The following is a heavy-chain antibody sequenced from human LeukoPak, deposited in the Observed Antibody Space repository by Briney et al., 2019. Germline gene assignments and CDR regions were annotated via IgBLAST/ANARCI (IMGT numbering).Heavy chain of an antibody. D-gene: IGHD2-15*01. CDR3: ERESLGYCSGSTCYYFYMDF. J-gene: IGHJ6*03. Sequence: GGSLRLSCASAGFTFSSYSMNLVRQAPGKGLEWLSYISGSSSTIYYAESVKGRFTISRDNAKNSQYIQMNSLRAEDTAVYYCERESLGYCSGSTCYYFYMDFWGKGTTVTVFS. CDR2: ISGSSSTI. CDR1: GFTFSSYS. V-gene: IGHV3-48*04.